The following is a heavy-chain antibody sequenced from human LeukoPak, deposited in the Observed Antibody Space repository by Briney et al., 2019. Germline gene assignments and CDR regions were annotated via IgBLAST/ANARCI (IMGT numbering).Heavy chain of an antibody. V-gene: IGHV3-23*01. CDR3: AKAAYYGSGRGAFDI. CDR1: GFTFSRYW. Sequence: GGSLRLSCAASGFTFSRYWMHWVRQVPGKGLEWVSAISGSGGSTYYADSVKGRFTISRDNSKNTLYLQMNSLRAEDTAVYYCAKAAYYGSGRGAFDIWGQGTMVPVSS. J-gene: IGHJ3*02. D-gene: IGHD3-10*01. CDR2: ISGSGGST.